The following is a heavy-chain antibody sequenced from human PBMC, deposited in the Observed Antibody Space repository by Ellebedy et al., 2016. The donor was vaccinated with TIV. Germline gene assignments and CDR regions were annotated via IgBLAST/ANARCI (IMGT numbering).Heavy chain of an antibody. Sequence: MPGGSLRLSCTVSGGSINSSSYYWGWIRQPPGKGLEWIGSIYYSGRTYYNPSLKSRVTISVDTSKNQFSLKLSSVTAADTAVYYCASVPALYGGNPGWFDPWGQGTLVTVSS. CDR1: GGSINSSSYY. CDR3: ASVPALYGGNPGWFDP. D-gene: IGHD4-23*01. V-gene: IGHV4-39*07. J-gene: IGHJ5*02. CDR2: IYYSGRT.